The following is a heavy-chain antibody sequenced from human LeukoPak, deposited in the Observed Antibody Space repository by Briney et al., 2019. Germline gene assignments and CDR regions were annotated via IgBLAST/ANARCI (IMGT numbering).Heavy chain of an antibody. Sequence: PGGYLRLSCAASGFTFSSYSMNWVRQAPGKGLEWVSSTSSSSSYIYYADSVKGRFTISRDNAKNSLYLQMNSLRAEDTAVYYCARAEDTVRCDYYYHGMDVWGQGTTVTVSS. J-gene: IGHJ6*02. CDR1: GFTFSSYS. D-gene: IGHD4-11*01. CDR3: ARAEDTVRCDYYYHGMDV. V-gene: IGHV3-21*01. CDR2: TSSSSSYI.